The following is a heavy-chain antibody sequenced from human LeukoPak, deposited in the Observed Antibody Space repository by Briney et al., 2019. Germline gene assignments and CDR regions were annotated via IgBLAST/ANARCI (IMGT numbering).Heavy chain of an antibody. V-gene: IGHV1-24*01. D-gene: IGHD5-18*01. Sequence: ASVKVSCKVSGYTLTELSMHWVRQAPGKGLEWMGGFDPEDGETIYAQKFQGRVTMTEDTSTDTAYVELSSLRSGDTAVYYCASFVVDTAMVAAYYYGMDVWGQGTTVTVSS. CDR1: GYTLTELS. CDR2: FDPEDGET. J-gene: IGHJ6*02. CDR3: ASFVVDTAMVAAYYYGMDV.